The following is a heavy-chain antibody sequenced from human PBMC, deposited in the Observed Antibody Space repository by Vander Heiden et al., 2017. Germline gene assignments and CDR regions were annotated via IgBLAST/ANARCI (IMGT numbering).Heavy chain of an antibody. CDR2: ISWNSGSI. CDR3: AKEAYGGNFFDY. J-gene: IGHJ4*02. CDR1: GFPFDDYA. D-gene: IGHD2-15*01. Sequence: EVQLLESGGGLVQPGRSLSLSCPASGFPFDDYAMRWVRQAPGKGLEWVSGISWNSGSIGYADSVKGRFTISRDNAKNSLYLQMNSLRAEDTALYYCAKEAYGGNFFDYWGQGTLVTVSS. V-gene: IGHV3-9*01.